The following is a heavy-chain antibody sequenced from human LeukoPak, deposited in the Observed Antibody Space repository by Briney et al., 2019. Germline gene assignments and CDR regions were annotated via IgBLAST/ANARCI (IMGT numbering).Heavy chain of an antibody. V-gene: IGHV4-59*08. D-gene: IGHD4-17*01. J-gene: IGHJ4*02. CDR3: ARGRDYIYYFDY. CDR2: IYYSGST. Sequence: SETLSLTCAVYGGSFSGYYWSWIRQPPGKGLEWIGYIYYSGSTNYNPSLKSRVTISVDTSKNQFSLKLSSVTAADTAVYYCARGRDYIYYFDYWGQGTLVTVSS. CDR1: GGSFSGYY.